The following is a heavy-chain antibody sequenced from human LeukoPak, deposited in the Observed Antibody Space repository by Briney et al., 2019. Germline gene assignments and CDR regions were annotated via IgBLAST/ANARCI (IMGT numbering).Heavy chain of an antibody. D-gene: IGHD7-27*01. CDR2: ITTSDGNT. CDR1: GFTFSSYT. CDR3: AKDGGLWVSAHWGDS. V-gene: IGHV3-23*01. J-gene: IGHJ4*02. Sequence: GGSLRLSCAASGFTFSSYTMSWVRQAPGKGLEWVSTITTSDGNTYYADSVKGRFTVSRDNSKNTPYLQMNSLRAEDTAVYYCAKDGGLWVSAHWGDSWGRGTLVTVSS.